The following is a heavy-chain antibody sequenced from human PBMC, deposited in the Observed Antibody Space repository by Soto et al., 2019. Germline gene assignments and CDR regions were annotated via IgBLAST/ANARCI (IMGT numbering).Heavy chain of an antibody. D-gene: IGHD2-2*01. V-gene: IGHV1-8*01. Sequence: GASVKVSCKASGYTFTSYDINWVRQATGQGREGRGWMEPNSGNTGYAQQFQGRVTMTRNTSISTACMELSSLRSADTAVYYCARGREDIVVVPAAMQSPYYHYYYMDVCGKGTIVTGSS. CDR1: GYTFTSYD. CDR2: MEPNSGNT. CDR3: ARGREDIVVVPAAMQSPYYHYYYMDV. J-gene: IGHJ6*03.